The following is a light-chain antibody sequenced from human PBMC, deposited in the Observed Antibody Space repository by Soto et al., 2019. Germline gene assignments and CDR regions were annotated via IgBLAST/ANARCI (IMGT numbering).Light chain of an antibody. J-gene: IGKJ3*01. CDR2: AAS. CDR3: LHLNSYSPDT. V-gene: IGKV1-9*01. Sequence: DIQLTQSPSFLSASVGDRVTITCRASQGISSYLAWYQQKPGTAPKLLIFAASTLQNGVPSRFSGSGSGTEFNLTISSLQPEDFATYYCLHLNSYSPDTFGPGTKVDIK. CDR1: QGISSY.